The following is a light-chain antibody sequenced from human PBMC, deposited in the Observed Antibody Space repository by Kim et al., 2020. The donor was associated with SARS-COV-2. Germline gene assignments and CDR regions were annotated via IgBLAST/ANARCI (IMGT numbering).Light chain of an antibody. CDR3: CSYAGSSTFV. CDR1: SSDVGSYNL. Sequence: GLSITLSRPGTSSDVGSYNLVSWYQQHPGKAPKLMIYEVSKRPSGVSNRFSGSKSGNTASLTISGLQAEDEADYYCCSYAGSSTFVFGGGTQLTVL. V-gene: IGLV2-23*02. J-gene: IGLJ2*01. CDR2: EVS.